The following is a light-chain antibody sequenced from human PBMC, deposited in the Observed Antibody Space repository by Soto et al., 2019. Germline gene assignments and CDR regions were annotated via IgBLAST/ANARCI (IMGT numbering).Light chain of an antibody. CDR3: QQYGNSPRYT. Sequence: EIVLTQSPGTLSLSPGERATLSCRASQSVSSSYLAWYQQRPGQAPRLLIYGASSRATGIPDRFSGSGSGTDFTLIISRLEPEDFAVYYCQQYGNSPRYTFGQGTKLEIK. V-gene: IGKV3-20*01. CDR2: GAS. J-gene: IGKJ2*01. CDR1: QSVSSSY.